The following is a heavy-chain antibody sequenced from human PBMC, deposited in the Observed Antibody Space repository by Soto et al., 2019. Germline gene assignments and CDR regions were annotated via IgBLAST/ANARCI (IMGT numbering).Heavy chain of an antibody. Sequence: QVQRVQSGAEVQKPGSSVKVSCKPSGGTFSSYAISWVRQAPGQGLEWMGGIIPIFGTANYAQKCQGRVTITAEDSTSTAYMERSSLRSEDTAVYYCARRGDFWSGYYYYYYGMDVWCQGTTVTVSS. CDR2: IIPIFGTA. V-gene: IGHV1-69*01. CDR3: ARRGDFWSGYYYYYYGMDV. D-gene: IGHD3-3*01. CDR1: GGTFSSYA. J-gene: IGHJ6*02.